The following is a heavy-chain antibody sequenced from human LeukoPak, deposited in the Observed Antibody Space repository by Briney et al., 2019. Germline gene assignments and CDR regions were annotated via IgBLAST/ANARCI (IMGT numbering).Heavy chain of an antibody. CDR3: ARPLPTMIVVRPPHY. J-gene: IGHJ4*02. CDR1: GFTFSSYA. V-gene: IGHV3-30-3*01. D-gene: IGHD3-22*01. Sequence: GRSLRLSCAASGFTFSSYAMHWVRQAPGKGLEWVAVISYDGSNKYYADSVKGRFTISRDNSKNTLYLQMNSPRAEDTAVYYCARPLPTMIVVRPPHYWGQGTLVTVSS. CDR2: ISYDGSNK.